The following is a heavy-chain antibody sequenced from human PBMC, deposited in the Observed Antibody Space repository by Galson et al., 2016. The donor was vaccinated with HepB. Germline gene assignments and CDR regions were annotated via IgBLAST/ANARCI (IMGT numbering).Heavy chain of an antibody. CDR2: VSVRSTTI. Sequence: SLRLSCAASGFTPTTYGMNWVRRAPGKGLEWVSYVSVRSTTIHYGDSVRGRFTVFRDDVKNSLYLEMTGLTVEDSAVYYCAREGSGYYYGMDVWGQGTTVTVS. D-gene: IGHD2-15*01. CDR1: GFTPTTYG. J-gene: IGHJ6*02. V-gene: IGHV3-48*01. CDR3: AREGSGYYYGMDV.